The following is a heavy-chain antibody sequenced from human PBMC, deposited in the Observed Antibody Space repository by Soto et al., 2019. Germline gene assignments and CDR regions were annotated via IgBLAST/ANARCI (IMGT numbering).Heavy chain of an antibody. CDR3: ARQDIVATPTPASSYYFDY. CDR2: IYYSGST. D-gene: IGHD5-12*01. CDR1: GGSISSSSYY. J-gene: IGHJ4*02. Sequence: QLQLQESGPGLVKPSETLSLTCTVSGGSISSSSYYWGWIRQPPGKGLEWIGSIYYSGSTYYNPSLKSRVTISVDTSKNQFSLKLSSVTAADTAVYYCARQDIVATPTPASSYYFDYWGQGTLVTVSS. V-gene: IGHV4-39*01.